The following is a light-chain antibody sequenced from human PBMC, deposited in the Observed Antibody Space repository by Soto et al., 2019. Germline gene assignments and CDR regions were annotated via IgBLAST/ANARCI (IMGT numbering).Light chain of an antibody. J-gene: IGLJ2*01. V-gene: IGLV1-51*01. CDR3: ATWDGSLPGEV. CDR1: TSNIGKYY. CDR2: DNN. Sequence: QSVLSQPPSVSAAPGQRVTISCSGSTSNIGKYYVSWYQQVPGTAPRLLIYDNNKRPSGIPDRFSGSKSGTSGTLDITGLQTGDEADYYCATWDGSLPGEVFGGGTKVTVL.